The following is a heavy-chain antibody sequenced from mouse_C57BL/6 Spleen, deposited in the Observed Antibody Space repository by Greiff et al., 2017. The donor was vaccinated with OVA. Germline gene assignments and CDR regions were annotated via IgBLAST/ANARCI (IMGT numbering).Heavy chain of an antibody. CDR1: GYSITSGYY. V-gene: IGHV3-6*01. D-gene: IGHD1-1*01. J-gene: IGHJ4*01. CDR2: ISYDGSN. Sequence: EVKLQESGPGLVKPSQSLSLTCSVTGYSITSGYYWNWIRQFTGNKLEWMGYISYDGSNNYNPSLKNRISITRDTAKNQFYLKLNCVTTEDTATYYCARDLTTVVSPYAMDYWGQGTSVTVSS. CDR3: ARDLTTVVSPYAMDY.